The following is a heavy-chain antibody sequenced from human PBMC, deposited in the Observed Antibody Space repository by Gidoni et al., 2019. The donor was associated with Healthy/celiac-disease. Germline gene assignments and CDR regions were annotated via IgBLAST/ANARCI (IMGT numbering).Heavy chain of an antibody. CDR3: ARDRVGSSGWYGEPDY. V-gene: IGHV3-33*01. D-gene: IGHD6-19*01. J-gene: IGHJ4*02. CDR2: IWYDGSNK. Sequence: QVQLVESGGGVVQPGRSLRLSCAGSGFTFSSYGMHWVRQAPGKGLEWVAVIWYDGSNKYYADSVKGRFTISRDNSKNTLYLQMNSLRAEDTAVYYCARDRVGSSGWYGEPDYWGQGTLVTVSS. CDR1: GFTFSSYG.